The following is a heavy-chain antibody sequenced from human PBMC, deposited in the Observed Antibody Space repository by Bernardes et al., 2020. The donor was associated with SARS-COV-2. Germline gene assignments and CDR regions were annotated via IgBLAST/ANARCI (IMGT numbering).Heavy chain of an antibody. D-gene: IGHD2-21*01. Sequence: SETLSLTCAVSGGSFTSSNCYWGWIRQPTGKGLEWIGSLYSSRNSYYTPSLQSRVRSSVDTSKNQFSLRLRFVTAADTAVYYCAGSSCGIDCYIGGLRSWDYGMDVWGQGTTVTVAS. CDR3: AGSSCGIDCYIGGLRSWDYGMDV. J-gene: IGHJ6*02. CDR1: GGSFTSSNCY. CDR2: LYSSRNS. V-gene: IGHV4-39*01.